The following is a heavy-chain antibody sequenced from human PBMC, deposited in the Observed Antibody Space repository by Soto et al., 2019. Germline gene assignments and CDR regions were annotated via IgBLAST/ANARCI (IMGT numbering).Heavy chain of an antibody. CDR2: VYYSGST. D-gene: IGHD6-13*01. J-gene: IGHJ6*02. V-gene: IGHV4-59*01. CDR3: ASLGYYYYGMDV. CDR1: GGSISSYY. Sequence: AETLSLTCTVSGGSISSYYLNWIRQPPGKGLEWIGYVYYSGSTNYNPSLRGRVTMSVDTSKNQFSLKLSSVTAADTAVYYCASLGYYYYGMDVWGQGTTVTVSS.